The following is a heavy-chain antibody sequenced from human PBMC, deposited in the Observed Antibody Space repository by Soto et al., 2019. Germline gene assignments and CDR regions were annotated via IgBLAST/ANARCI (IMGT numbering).Heavy chain of an antibody. CDR1: GYTFTGYY. D-gene: IGHD6-6*01. Sequence: ASVKVSCKASGYTFTGYYMHWVRQAPGQGLEWMGWINPNSGGTNYAQKFQGRVTMTRDTSISTAYMELSRLRSDDTAVYYCARLHITARLYGMDVWGQGTTVTVSS. CDR2: INPNSGGT. CDR3: ARLHITARLYGMDV. V-gene: IGHV1-2*02. J-gene: IGHJ6*02.